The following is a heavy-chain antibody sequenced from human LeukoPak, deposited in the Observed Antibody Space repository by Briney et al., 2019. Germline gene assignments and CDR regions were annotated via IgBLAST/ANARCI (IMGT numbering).Heavy chain of an antibody. CDR2: ISAYNGNT. Sequence: ASVKVSCKASGYTFTSYGISWVRQAPGQGLEWMGWISAYNGNTNYAQKLQGRVTMTTDTSTSTAYRELRSLRSDDTAVYYCARALVVVPAAILWWFDPWGQGTLVTVSS. J-gene: IGHJ5*02. CDR3: ARALVVVPAAILWWFDP. V-gene: IGHV1-18*01. CDR1: GYTFTSYG. D-gene: IGHD2-2*02.